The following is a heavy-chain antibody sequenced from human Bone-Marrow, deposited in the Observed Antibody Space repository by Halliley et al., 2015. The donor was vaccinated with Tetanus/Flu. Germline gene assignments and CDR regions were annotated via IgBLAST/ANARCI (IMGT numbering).Heavy chain of an antibody. CDR3: ARRGSSGYYYGMDV. D-gene: IGHD3-22*01. CDR2: IFPGASDT. V-gene: IGHV5-51*01. Sequence: GIIFPGASDTRSSPSFQGQVTISAAKSISTAYLQWSSLKASDTAMYYCARRGSSGYYYGMDVWGQGTTVTVSS. J-gene: IGHJ6*02.